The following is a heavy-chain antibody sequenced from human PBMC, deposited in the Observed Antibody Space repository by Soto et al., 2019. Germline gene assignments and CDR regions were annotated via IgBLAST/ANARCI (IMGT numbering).Heavy chain of an antibody. D-gene: IGHD3-22*01. J-gene: IGHJ5*02. Sequence: QVQLVQSGAEVKKPGSSVKVSCKASGGTFSSYAITWVRQAPGQGLEWMGGIIPIFGTANYAQKFQGRGTSTADESTSTADMERSSLRSDDTAVYYCARDRGPSSGYYPYWFDPWGQGTLVTVSS. CDR1: GGTFSSYA. V-gene: IGHV1-69*12. CDR3: ARDRGPSSGYYPYWFDP. CDR2: IIPIFGTA.